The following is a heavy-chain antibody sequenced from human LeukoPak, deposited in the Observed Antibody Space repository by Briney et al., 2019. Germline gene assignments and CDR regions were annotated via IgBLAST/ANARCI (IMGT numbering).Heavy chain of an antibody. V-gene: IGHV4-34*01. CDR2: INHSGST. CDR1: GGSFSGYY. CDR3: ARGEYYYDSSGYLALKPLDY. Sequence: PSETLSFTCAVYGGSFSGYYWSWIRQPPGKGLEWIGEINHSGSTNYNPSLKSRVTISVDTSKNQFSLKLSSVTAADTAVYYCARGEYYYDSSGYLALKPLDYWGQGTLVTVSS. J-gene: IGHJ4*02. D-gene: IGHD3-22*01.